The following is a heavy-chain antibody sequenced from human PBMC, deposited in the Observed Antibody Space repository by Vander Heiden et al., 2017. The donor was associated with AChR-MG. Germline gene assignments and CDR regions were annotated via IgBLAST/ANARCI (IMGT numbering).Heavy chain of an antibody. CDR2: SNQGVST. J-gene: IGHJ5*02. CDR1: GGCFIGHY. Sequence: QLQLPPRRAGLSKPSEPLSLPCAVHGGCFIGHYWSWILQPPGKGQEWIGESNQGVSTNEQPSLKRRVTISVDTSKNQCSLKLSSVTAADTAVYYCARSEGYGSGGSCLDWFDPWGQGTLVTVSS. D-gene: IGHD2-15*01. CDR3: ARSEGYGSGGSCLDWFDP. V-gene: IGHV4-34*01.